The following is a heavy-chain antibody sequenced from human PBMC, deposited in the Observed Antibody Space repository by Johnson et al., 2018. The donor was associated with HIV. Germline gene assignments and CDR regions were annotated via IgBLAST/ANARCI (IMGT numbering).Heavy chain of an antibody. CDR1: GFTFRDYY. V-gene: IGHV3-11*04. CDR2: ISSSGSTI. CDR3: ARDQTIQLWSDAFDI. D-gene: IGHD5-18*01. Sequence: QVQLVESWGGLVKPGGSLRLSCAASGFTFRDYYMSWIRQAPGKGLEWVSYISSSGSTIYYADSVKGRFTISRDNAKKSLYLQMNSLRAEDTAVYYCARDQTIQLWSDAFDIWGQGTMVTVSS. J-gene: IGHJ3*02.